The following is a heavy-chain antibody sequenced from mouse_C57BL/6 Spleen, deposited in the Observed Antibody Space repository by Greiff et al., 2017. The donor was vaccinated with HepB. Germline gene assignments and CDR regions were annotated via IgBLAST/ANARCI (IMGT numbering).Heavy chain of an antibody. Sequence: QVQLKQSGPELVKPGASVKISCKASGYAFSSSWMNWVKQRPGKGLEWIGRIYPGDGDTNYNGKFKGKATLTADKSSSTAYMQLSSLTSEDSAVYFCARSGDYDEWFAYWGQGTLVTVSA. CDR1: GYAFSSSW. CDR2: IYPGDGDT. CDR3: ARSGDYDEWFAY. J-gene: IGHJ3*01. D-gene: IGHD2-4*01. V-gene: IGHV1-82*01.